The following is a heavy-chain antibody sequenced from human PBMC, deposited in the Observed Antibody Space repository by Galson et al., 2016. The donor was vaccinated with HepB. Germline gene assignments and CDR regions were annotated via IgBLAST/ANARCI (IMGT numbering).Heavy chain of an antibody. CDR3: ARDRGGRGDYGMDV. CDR2: IGTAGDT. D-gene: IGHD3-16*01. J-gene: IGHJ6*02. Sequence: SLRLSCAASGFTFSSYDMHWVRQATGKGLEWVSAIGTAGDTYYPGSVKGRFTISRENAKNSLYLQMNSLRAGDTAVYYCARDRGGRGDYGMDVWGQGTTVTVSS. V-gene: IGHV3-13*01. CDR1: GFTFSSYD.